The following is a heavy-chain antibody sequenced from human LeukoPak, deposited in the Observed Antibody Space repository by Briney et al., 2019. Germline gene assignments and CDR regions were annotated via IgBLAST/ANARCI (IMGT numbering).Heavy chain of an antibody. V-gene: IGHV5-51*01. J-gene: IGHJ4*02. CDR2: IFPADSDT. CDR3: ARSGYSGGEGDY. CDR1: GYSFTNYW. D-gene: IGHD5-12*01. Sequence: GEPLKISCKGSGYSFTNYWIGWVRQMPGKGLEWMGIIFPADSDTRYSPSFQGQVTISADKSISTAYLQWSSLKASDTAMYYCARSGYSGGEGDYWGQGTLVTLSS.